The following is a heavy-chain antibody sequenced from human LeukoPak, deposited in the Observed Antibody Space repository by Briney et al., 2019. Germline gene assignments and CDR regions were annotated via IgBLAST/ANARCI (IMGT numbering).Heavy chain of an antibody. CDR1: GFTFSSYG. Sequence: GGSLRLSCAASGFTFSSYGMHWVRQAPGKGLEWVAFIRYDGSNKYYADSVKGRFTISRDNSKNTLYLQMNSLRAEDTAVYYCASQTAGYSSGWYYFDYWGQGTLVTVSS. CDR3: ASQTAGYSSGWYYFDY. J-gene: IGHJ4*02. CDR2: IRYDGSNK. D-gene: IGHD6-19*01. V-gene: IGHV3-30*02.